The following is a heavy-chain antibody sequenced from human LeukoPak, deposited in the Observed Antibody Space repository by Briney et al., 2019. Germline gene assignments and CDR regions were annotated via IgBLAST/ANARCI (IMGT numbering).Heavy chain of an antibody. D-gene: IGHD3-16*01. CDR3: ARGQGFWGYYYYYMDV. CDR2: INHSGST. Sequence: SETLSLTCAAYGGSFNGYYWSWIRQPPGKGLEWIGEINHSGSTNYNPSLKSRVTISVDTSKNQFSLKLSSVTTADTAVYCCARGQGFWGYYYYYMDVWGKGPRSPSP. J-gene: IGHJ6*03. V-gene: IGHV4-34*01. CDR1: GGSFNGYY.